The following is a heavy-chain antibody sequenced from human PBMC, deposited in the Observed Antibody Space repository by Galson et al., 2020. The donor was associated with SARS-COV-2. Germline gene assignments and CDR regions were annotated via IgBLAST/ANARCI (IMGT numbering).Heavy chain of an antibody. V-gene: IGHV2-70*01. CDR1: GFSLTTGGMC. Sequence: SGPTLVKPTQTLTLTCTFSGFSLTTGGMCVTWIRQPPGKALEWLALIDWDDEKYYSTSLKTRLTISKDTSKNQVVLTMTKMDPVDTATYYCARIPDYYDSSGSHFDYWGQGILVTVSS. J-gene: IGHJ4*02. CDR2: IDWDDEK. D-gene: IGHD3-22*01. CDR3: ARIPDYYDSSGSHFDY.